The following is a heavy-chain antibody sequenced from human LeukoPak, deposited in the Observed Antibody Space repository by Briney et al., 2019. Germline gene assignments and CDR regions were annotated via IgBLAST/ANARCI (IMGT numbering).Heavy chain of an antibody. CDR3: ARRGLRFLESVKYSWFDP. J-gene: IGHJ5*01. CDR1: GGSFSGYY. Sequence: SETLSLTCAVYGGSFSGYYWTWVRQPPGKGLEWIGEINHSGSTNYNPSLKSRVTISVDTSKSQFSLKLSSVTAADTAIYFCARRGLRFLESVKYSWFDPWGQGTLVTVSS. D-gene: IGHD3-3*01. CDR2: INHSGST. V-gene: IGHV4-34*01.